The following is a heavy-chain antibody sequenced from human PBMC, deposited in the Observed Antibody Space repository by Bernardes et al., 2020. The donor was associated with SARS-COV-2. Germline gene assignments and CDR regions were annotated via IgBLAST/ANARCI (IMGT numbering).Heavy chain of an antibody. D-gene: IGHD6-6*01. J-gene: IGHJ4*02. Sequence: GGSLRLSCAASGFTFSSYAMTWVRQAPGKGLEWVANINQDGSETFYVDSVKGRFTISRDNAKNSLFMEMNTLRAEDTAVYYGARNYSTSSFDFGYWGQGTLVTVSS. CDR2: INQDGSET. CDR1: GFTFSSYA. V-gene: IGHV3-7*01. CDR3: ARNYSTSSFDFGY.